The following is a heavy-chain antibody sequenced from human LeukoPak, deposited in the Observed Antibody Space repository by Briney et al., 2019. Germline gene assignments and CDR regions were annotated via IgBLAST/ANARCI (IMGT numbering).Heavy chain of an antibody. D-gene: IGHD6-13*01. J-gene: IGHJ4*02. CDR1: GDSISDYY. Sequence: SETLSLTCTVSGDSISDYYWSWFRQPPGKGLEYIGHIYYNGGTNYNPSLKSRVTISVDKPKNQFSLKLSSVTAADTAVYYCASAEPRGIIWYPYWGQGTLVTVSS. V-gene: IGHV4-59*12. CDR2: IYYNGGT. CDR3: ASAEPRGIIWYPY.